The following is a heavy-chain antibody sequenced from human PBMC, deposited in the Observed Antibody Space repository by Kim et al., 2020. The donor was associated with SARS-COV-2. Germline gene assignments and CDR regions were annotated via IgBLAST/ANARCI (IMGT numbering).Heavy chain of an antibody. CDR1: GGSFSGYY. V-gene: IGHV4-34*01. J-gene: IGHJ5*02. D-gene: IGHD3-10*01. CDR3: ARGARITMVRGVKYWFDP. Sequence: SETLSLTCAVYGGSFSGYYWSWIRQPPGKGLEWIGEINHSGSTNYNPSLKSRVTISVDTSKNQFSLKLSSVTAADTAVYYCARGARITMVRGVKYWFDPWGQGTLVTVSS. CDR2: INHSGST.